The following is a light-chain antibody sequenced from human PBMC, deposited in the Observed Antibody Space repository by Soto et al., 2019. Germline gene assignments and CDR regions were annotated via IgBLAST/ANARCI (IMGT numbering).Light chain of an antibody. CDR1: QSLSSY. CDR3: QQYKA. CDR2: DAS. V-gene: IGKV1-5*01. Sequence: DIPLTQSHSTLSASVGDYMKITCRASQSLSSYLAWYQQKPGRAPKLLIFDASSLERGVPSRFSGSGSGTEFRLTISSLQPDDFATYYCQQYKAFGQGTKVDIK. J-gene: IGKJ1*01.